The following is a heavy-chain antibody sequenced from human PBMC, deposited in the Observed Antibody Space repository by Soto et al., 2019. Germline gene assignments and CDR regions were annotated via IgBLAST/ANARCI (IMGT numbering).Heavy chain of an antibody. CDR3: AKDKEVRGVYDMDG. CDR2: ISYDGSKK. J-gene: IGHJ6*02. Sequence: HPGGSLRLSCLASEFTFSNYGMHWFRQAPGKGLEWVAVISYDGSKKYYADSVKGRFIISRDNSKNTLDLQMNSLRAEDTALYYCAKDKEVRGVYDMDGWGQGTTVTVSS. CDR1: EFTFSNYG. V-gene: IGHV3-30*18. D-gene: IGHD3-10*01.